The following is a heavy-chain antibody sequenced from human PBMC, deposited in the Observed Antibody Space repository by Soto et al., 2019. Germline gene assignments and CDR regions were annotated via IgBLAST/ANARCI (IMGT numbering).Heavy chain of an antibody. Sequence: ASVKVSCKSSGYTFIDFYIHWVRQAPGQGLEWMGWINPNAGGAVYAQKFLGRVTMTRDTSISTAYMELSGLRSDDTAIYFCATSTYHDVWSGSYWGQGTVVTVYS. CDR1: GYTFIDFY. D-gene: IGHD3-3*01. CDR2: INPNAGGA. CDR3: ATSTYHDVWSGSY. V-gene: IGHV1-2*02. J-gene: IGHJ4*02.